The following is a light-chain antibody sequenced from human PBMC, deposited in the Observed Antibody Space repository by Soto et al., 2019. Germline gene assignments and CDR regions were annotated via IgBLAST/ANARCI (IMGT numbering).Light chain of an antibody. V-gene: IGKV1-5*03. Sequence: DIQMTQSPSTPSASVGDRVTITCRASQRISSRLAWYQQKPGKVPKLLIYKASSLESGVPSRFSGSGSGTEFTLTIRSLQPDDFATYYCQQYDSYSWTFGQGTKVEI. CDR3: QQYDSYSWT. CDR1: QRISSR. CDR2: KAS. J-gene: IGKJ1*01.